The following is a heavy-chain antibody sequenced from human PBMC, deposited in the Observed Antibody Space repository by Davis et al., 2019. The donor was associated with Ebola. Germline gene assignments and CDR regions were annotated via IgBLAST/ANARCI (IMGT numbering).Heavy chain of an antibody. CDR2: TFHTGST. CDR1: DDYISSYY. CDR3: AGCSSTSCLYRVGMDV. Sequence: MPSETLSLTCSVSDDYISSYYWTWIRQTPGKGLEWIGYTFHTGSTNYNPSLKSRVTISVDTSRNQFSLELSSVTAADSAVYYCAGCSSTSCLYRVGMDVWGQGTTVTVSS. V-gene: IGHV4-59*01. J-gene: IGHJ6*02. D-gene: IGHD2-2*01.